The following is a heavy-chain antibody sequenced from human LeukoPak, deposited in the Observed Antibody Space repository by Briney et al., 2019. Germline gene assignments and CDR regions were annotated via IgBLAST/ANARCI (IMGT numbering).Heavy chain of an antibody. CDR1: GGSISSGSYY. CDR2: IYTSGST. V-gene: IGHV4-61*02. CDR3: ARVLTYVGAFDI. Sequence: PSETLSLTCTVSGGSISSGSYYWSWIRQPAGKGLEWIGRIYTSGSTNYNPSLKSRVTISVDRPKNQFSLKLSSVTAADTAVYYCARVLTYVGAFDIWGQGTMVTVSS. J-gene: IGHJ3*02. D-gene: IGHD2-15*01.